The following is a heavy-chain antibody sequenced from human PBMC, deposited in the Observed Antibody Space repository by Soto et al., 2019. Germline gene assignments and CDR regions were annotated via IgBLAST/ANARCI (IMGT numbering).Heavy chain of an antibody. CDR2: IYNSGST. CDR3: ARGRRHEQHYYYGMDG. V-gene: IGHV4-30-4*01. Sequence: SETLSLTCTVSGGSISSGDYYWSWIRQPPGKGLEWIGYIYNSGSTYYNPSLKSRVTISVDTSKNQFSLKLSSVTPADTAVYYCARGRRHEQHYYYGMDGWGQGTTVTVAS. CDR1: GGSISSGDYY. J-gene: IGHJ6*02. D-gene: IGHD1-1*01.